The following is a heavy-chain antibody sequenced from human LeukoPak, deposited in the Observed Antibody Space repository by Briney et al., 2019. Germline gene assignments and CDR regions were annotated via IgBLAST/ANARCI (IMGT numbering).Heavy chain of an antibody. V-gene: IGHV3-66*04. Sequence: GGSLRLSCAASGFTVSSNYMSWVRQAPGKGLEWVSVIYSGGSTYYADSVKGRYTISRDNFKNTLYLQMNSLRAEDTAVYYCASQNYDFWSGFDYWGQGTLVTVSS. CDR3: ASQNYDFWSGFDY. CDR1: GFTVSSNY. J-gene: IGHJ4*02. CDR2: IYSGGST. D-gene: IGHD3-3*01.